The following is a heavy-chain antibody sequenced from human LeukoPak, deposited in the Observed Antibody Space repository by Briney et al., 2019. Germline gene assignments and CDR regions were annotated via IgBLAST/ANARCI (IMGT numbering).Heavy chain of an antibody. CDR1: GYTFTNYY. D-gene: IGHD5-24*01. CDR2: INPGGDNT. V-gene: IGHV1-46*01. J-gene: IGHJ3*02. CDR3: ARIRDGYNDAYDI. Sequence: ASVKVSCKASGYTFTNYYIHWVRHAPGQGREWMGLINPGGDNTNYAQNFQGRVTMTRDASASTVYMELSSLRSEDTAIYYCARIRDGYNDAYDIWGQGTVVTVPS.